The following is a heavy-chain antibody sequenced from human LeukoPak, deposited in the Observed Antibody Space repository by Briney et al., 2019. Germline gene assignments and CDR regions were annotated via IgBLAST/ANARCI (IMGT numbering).Heavy chain of an antibody. CDR2: MNPNSCNT. D-gene: IGHD2-15*01. V-gene: IGHV1-8*03. CDR1: GYTFTSYD. Sequence: GASVTVSCKGSGYTFTSYDINWVRQATGQGLEWMGWMNPNSCNTGNSQKFQGRVNITRHISISTAYMGLSSMRSEETAVYYWARGLRGYCSGGSCKRGYYYYYMDVWGKGTTVTVSS. J-gene: IGHJ6*03. CDR3: ARGLRGYCSGGSCKRGYYYYYMDV.